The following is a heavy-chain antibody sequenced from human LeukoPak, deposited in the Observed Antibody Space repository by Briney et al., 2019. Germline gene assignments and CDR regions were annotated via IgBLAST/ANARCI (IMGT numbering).Heavy chain of an antibody. V-gene: IGHV4-59*01. J-gene: IGHJ4*02. CDR3: ARSAGWYGAFDY. D-gene: IGHD6-19*01. CDR2: IYYSGST. Sequence: SETLSLTCTASGGSISSYYWSWIRQPPGKGLEWIGYIYYSGSTNYNPSLKSRVTISVDTSKNQFSLKLSSVTAADTAVYYCARSAGWYGAFDYWGQGTLVTVSS. CDR1: GGSISSYY.